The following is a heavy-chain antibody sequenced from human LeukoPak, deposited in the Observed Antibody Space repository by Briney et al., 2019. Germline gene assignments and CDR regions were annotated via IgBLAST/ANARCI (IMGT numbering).Heavy chain of an antibody. CDR1: GFTFSSYS. CDR2: ISSSSSYI. D-gene: IGHD1-26*01. CDR3: ARNSGSYYVGHPFDY. J-gene: IGHJ4*02. V-gene: IGHV3-21*01. Sequence: GGSLRLSCAASGFTFSSYSMNWVRQAPGKGLEWVSSISSSSSYIYYADSVKGRFTISRDNAKNSLYPQMNSLRAEDTAVYYCARNSGSYYVGHPFDYWGQGTLVTVSS.